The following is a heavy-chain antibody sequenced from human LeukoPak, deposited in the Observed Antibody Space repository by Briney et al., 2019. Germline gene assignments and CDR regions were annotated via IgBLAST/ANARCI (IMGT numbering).Heavy chain of an antibody. CDR3: AGTDGSGEYYFDY. CDR2: ITSSSSTL. Sequence: GGSLRLSCAASGFTFSTYNMNWVRQAPGKGLEWVSYITSSSSTLFYADSVKGRFTISRDNAKNSLYLQMNSLRDEDTAVYYCAGTDGSGEYYFDYWGQGTLVTVSS. V-gene: IGHV3-48*02. J-gene: IGHJ4*02. CDR1: GFTFSTYN. D-gene: IGHD3-10*01.